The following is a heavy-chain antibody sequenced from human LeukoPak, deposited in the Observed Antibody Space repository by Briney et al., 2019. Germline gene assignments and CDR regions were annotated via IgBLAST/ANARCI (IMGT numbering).Heavy chain of an antibody. V-gene: IGHV4-61*01. CDR3: ARDRVRGNSSPFFDY. Sequence: PSGTLSLTCTVSGGSVSSGTYYWSWIRQPPGKGLEWIGYIYYSGSTNYNPSLKSRVTISVDTSKNQFSLKLSSVTAADTAVYYCARDRVRGNSSPFFDYWGQGTLVTVSS. D-gene: IGHD1-26*01. J-gene: IGHJ4*02. CDR1: GGSVSSGTYY. CDR2: IYYSGST.